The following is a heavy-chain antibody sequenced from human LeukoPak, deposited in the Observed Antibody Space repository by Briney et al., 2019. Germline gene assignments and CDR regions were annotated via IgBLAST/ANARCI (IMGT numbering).Heavy chain of an antibody. Sequence: PGESLRLSCAASGFTFSSYSMNWVRQAPGKGLEWVSYISSSSSTIYYADSVKGRFTISRDNAKNSLYLQMNSLRDEDTAVYYCAREPCGGDCYSLDYWGQGTLVTVSS. CDR3: AREPCGGDCYSLDY. J-gene: IGHJ4*02. D-gene: IGHD2-21*02. CDR1: GFTFSSYS. V-gene: IGHV3-48*02. CDR2: ISSSSSTI.